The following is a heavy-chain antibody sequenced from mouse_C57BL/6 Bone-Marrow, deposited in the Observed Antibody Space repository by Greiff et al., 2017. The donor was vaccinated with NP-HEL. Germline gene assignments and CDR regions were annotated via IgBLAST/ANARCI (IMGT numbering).Heavy chain of an antibody. CDR1: GYTFTDYE. V-gene: IGHV1-15*01. D-gene: IGHD2-2*01. CDR3: TRWLPIFDY. CDR2: IDPETGGT. J-gene: IGHJ2*01. Sequence: QVHVKQSGAELVRPGASVTLSCKASGYTFTDYEMHWVKQTPVHGLEWIGAIDPETGGTAYNQKFKGKAILTADKSSSTAYMELRSLTSEDSAVYYCTRWLPIFDYWGQGTTLTVSS.